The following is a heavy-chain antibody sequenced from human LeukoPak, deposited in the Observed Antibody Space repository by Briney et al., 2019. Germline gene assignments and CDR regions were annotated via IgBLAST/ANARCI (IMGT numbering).Heavy chain of an antibody. V-gene: IGHV3-74*01. CDR2: INSDGTGT. CDR1: GFTFSSYW. Sequence: GGSLRLSCAASGFTFSSYWMHWVRQAPGKGLVWVSRINSDGTGTSYADSVKGRFTISRDNAKNTLYLQMNSLRAEDSAVYYCATHWGYSSTWQTFDYWGQGTLVTVSS. CDR3: ATHWGYSSTWQTFDY. J-gene: IGHJ4*02. D-gene: IGHD6-13*01.